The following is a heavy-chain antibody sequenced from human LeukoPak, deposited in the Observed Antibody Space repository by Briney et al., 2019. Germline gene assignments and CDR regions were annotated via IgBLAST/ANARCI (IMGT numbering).Heavy chain of an antibody. Sequence: PSETLSLTCTVSGGSFSTDYWSWIRQPPGKGLEWIGSIFYSGSTFYNPSLQSRVTMSVDTSKNQFSLRLASVTAADTAVYYCARLDCTSVRCSFDYWGQGTLVTVSS. D-gene: IGHD2-2*01. CDR3: ARLDCTSVRCSFDY. V-gene: IGHV4-59*04. CDR2: IFYSGST. CDR1: GGSFSTDY. J-gene: IGHJ4*02.